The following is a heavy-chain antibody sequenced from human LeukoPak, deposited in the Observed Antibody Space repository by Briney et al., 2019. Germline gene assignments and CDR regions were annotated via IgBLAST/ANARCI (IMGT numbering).Heavy chain of an antibody. CDR1: GLTLRNYG. D-gene: IGHD5-24*01. V-gene: IGHV3-30*18. CDR2: ISYDGSNK. Sequence: QPGRSLRLSCAASGLTLRNYGMHWVRHAPGKGLEWVAVISYDGSNKYYADSVKGRFTIPRDNSKNTLYLPMNRQSAEDTAFFFCAKERSDAFDIWGQGTMVTVSS. J-gene: IGHJ3*02. CDR3: AKERSDAFDI.